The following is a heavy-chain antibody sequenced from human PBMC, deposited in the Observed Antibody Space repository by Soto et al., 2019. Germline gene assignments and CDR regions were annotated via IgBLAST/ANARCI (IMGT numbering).Heavy chain of an antibody. D-gene: IGHD5-18*01. CDR2: IGIGSSTK. CDR3: ARDHSSYGPFDY. V-gene: IGHV3-48*01. J-gene: IGHJ4*02. CDR1: GFTFGDYA. Sequence: GGSLRLSCTASGFTFGDYAMSWFRQAPGKGLEWVSYIGIGSSTKYYADSVKGRFTISRDNAKNSLYLQMNSLRAEDTAVYYCARDHSSYGPFDYWGQGTLVTVSS.